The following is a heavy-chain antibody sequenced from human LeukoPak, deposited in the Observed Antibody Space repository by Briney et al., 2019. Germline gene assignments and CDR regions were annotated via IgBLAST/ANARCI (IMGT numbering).Heavy chain of an antibody. CDR3: ARDPRGYYYDSWAAFDI. J-gene: IGHJ3*02. D-gene: IGHD3-22*01. CDR2: IYYSGST. Sequence: SSETLSRTCTVSTGTVSSGSYYWSWIRQPPGKGLEWIGYIYYSGSTNYNPSLKSRVTISVDTSKNQFSLKLSSVTAADTAVYYCARDPRGYYYDSWAAFDIWGQGTMVTVSS. CDR1: TGTVSSGSYY. V-gene: IGHV4-61*01.